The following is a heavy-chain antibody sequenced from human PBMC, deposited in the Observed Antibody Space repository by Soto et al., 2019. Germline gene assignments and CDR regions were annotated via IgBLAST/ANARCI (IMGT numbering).Heavy chain of an antibody. J-gene: IGHJ6*02. CDR3: ARDRARGSSSWLYYYYYGMDV. CDR1: GFTFNNYA. CDR2: ISGSGDTT. V-gene: IGHV3-23*01. D-gene: IGHD6-13*01. Sequence: GGSLRLSCAASGFTFNNYAMSWVRQAPGKGLQWVSAISGSGDTTYYADSVKGRFTISRDNSKNTLYLQMNSLRAEDTAVYYCARDRARGSSSWLYYYYYGMDVWGQGTTVTVSS.